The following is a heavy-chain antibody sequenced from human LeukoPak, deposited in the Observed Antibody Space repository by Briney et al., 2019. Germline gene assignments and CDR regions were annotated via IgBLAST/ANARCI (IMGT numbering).Heavy chain of an antibody. V-gene: IGHV3-7*01. CDR2: IKQDGSEK. CDR3: ARDASGYALYFDY. J-gene: IGHJ4*02. CDR1: GFTFSTYW. Sequence: GGSLRLSCAASGFTFSTYWMSWVRQAPGKGREWGANIKQDGSEKYYVDSVKGRFTISRDNAKKSLYLQMNSLRAEDTAVYYCARDASGYALYFDYWGQGTLVSVSS. D-gene: IGHD5-12*01.